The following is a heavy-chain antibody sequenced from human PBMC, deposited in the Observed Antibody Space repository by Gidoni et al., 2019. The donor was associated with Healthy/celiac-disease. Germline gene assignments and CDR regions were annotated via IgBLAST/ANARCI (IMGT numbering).Heavy chain of an antibody. V-gene: IGHV3-23*01. CDR3: AKDSEQLVEGNWFDP. Sequence: EVQLLESGGGLVQPGGSLRLSCAAAGFTFSSYAMSWVRQAPGKGLEWVSAISGSGGSTYYADSVKGRFTISRDNSKNTLYLQMNSLRAEDTAVYYCAKDSEQLVEGNWFDPWGQGTLVTVSS. D-gene: IGHD6-6*01. J-gene: IGHJ5*02. CDR2: ISGSGGST. CDR1: GFTFSSYA.